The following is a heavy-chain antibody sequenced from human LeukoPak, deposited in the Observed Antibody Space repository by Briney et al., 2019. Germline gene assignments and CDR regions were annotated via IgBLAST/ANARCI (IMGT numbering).Heavy chain of an antibody. J-gene: IGHJ4*02. CDR2: ISGSGGST. D-gene: IGHD3-22*01. Sequence: GGSLRLSCAASGFTFSSYAMSLVRQAPGEGLEWVSAISGSGGSTYYADSVKGRFTISRDNSKNTLYLQMNSLRAEDTAVYYCAKDRDDSSGYWPLGDIWGQGTLVTVSS. CDR3: AKDRDDSSGYWPLGDI. V-gene: IGHV3-23*01. CDR1: GFTFSSYA.